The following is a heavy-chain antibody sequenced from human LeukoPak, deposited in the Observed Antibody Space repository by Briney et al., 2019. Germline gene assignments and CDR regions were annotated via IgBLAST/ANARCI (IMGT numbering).Heavy chain of an antibody. V-gene: IGHV1-2*02. CDR3: ARGVDLYAPYMDV. CDR2: INPSRGGT. D-gene: IGHD3-16*01. J-gene: IGHJ6*03. Sequence: ASVKVSCQASGYTLTDYYMHWVRQPPGQGVEWMGWINPSRGGTNYAQKFQGGVTMTRDTSISTAYMELSRLRSDDTAVYYCARGVDLYAPYMDVWGKGTTVTVSS. CDR1: GYTLTDYY.